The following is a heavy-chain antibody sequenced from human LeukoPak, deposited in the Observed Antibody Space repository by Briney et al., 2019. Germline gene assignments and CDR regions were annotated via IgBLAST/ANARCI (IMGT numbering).Heavy chain of an antibody. J-gene: IGHJ4*02. D-gene: IGHD6-6*01. CDR3: AKGGASSSSSRAFEY. Sequence: GGSLRLSCTVSGFTVSSNSWSWVRQAPGKGLEWVSFIYSGGNTHYSDSVKGRFTISRDNSKNTLYLQMNSLRAEDAAVYYCAKGGASSSSSRAFEYWGQGTLVTVSS. V-gene: IGHV3-53*01. CDR2: IYSGGNT. CDR1: GFTVSSNS.